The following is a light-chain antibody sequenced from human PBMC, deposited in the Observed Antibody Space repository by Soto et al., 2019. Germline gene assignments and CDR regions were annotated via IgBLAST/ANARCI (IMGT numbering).Light chain of an antibody. Sequence: EIVLTQSPGTLSFSPGERATLSFRASQSVTNGYLAWYQQKPGQAPRLLIHGASNRATGIPNRFIGSGSGKDFTLTISRLEHDVFAVYRCQQYGRSPATFGQGTKLEIK. CDR3: QQYGRSPAT. CDR1: QSVTNGY. CDR2: GAS. V-gene: IGKV3-20*01. J-gene: IGKJ2*01.